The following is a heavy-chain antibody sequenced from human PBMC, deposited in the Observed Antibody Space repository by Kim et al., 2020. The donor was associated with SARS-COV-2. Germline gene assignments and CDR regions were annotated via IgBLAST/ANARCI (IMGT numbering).Heavy chain of an antibody. CDR1: GGSFSGYY. Sequence: SETLSLTCAVYGGSFSGYYWSWIRQPPGKGLEWIGEINHSGSTNYNPSLKSRVTISVDTSKNQFSLKLSSVTAADTAVYYCATPGRRGYCSGGSCQPFDYWGQGTLVTVSS. CDR3: ATPGRRGYCSGGSCQPFDY. J-gene: IGHJ4*02. D-gene: IGHD2-15*01. V-gene: IGHV4-34*01. CDR2: INHSGST.